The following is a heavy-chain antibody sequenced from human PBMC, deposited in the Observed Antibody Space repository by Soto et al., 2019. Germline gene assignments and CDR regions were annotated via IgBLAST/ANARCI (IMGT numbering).Heavy chain of an antibody. V-gene: IGHV3-23*01. D-gene: IGHD2-15*01. Sequence: EVQLLESGGGLVQPGGSLRLSCAASGFSFNTYAMSWVRQARGKGPEWVSTVSASGGSTYSADSVKGRFTISRDNSKNTVHMQMNSLRAEDTAVNYCAKTMGDCSGGSCYGAYSMDVWGQGITVTVSS. J-gene: IGHJ6*02. CDR2: VSASGGST. CDR1: GFSFNTYA. CDR3: AKTMGDCSGGSCYGAYSMDV.